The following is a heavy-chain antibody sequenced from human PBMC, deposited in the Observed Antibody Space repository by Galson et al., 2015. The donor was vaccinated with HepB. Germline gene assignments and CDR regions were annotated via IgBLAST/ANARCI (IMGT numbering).Heavy chain of an antibody. Sequence: SVKVSCKASGGTFSSYAISWVRQAPGQGLEWMGGIIPILGIANYAQKFQGRVTITADKSTSTAYMELSSLRSEDTAVYYCAKRITIFGVGYWFDPWGQGTLVTVSS. CDR2: IIPILGIA. V-gene: IGHV1-69*10. J-gene: IGHJ5*02. CDR3: AKRITIFGVGYWFDP. D-gene: IGHD3-3*01. CDR1: GGTFSSYA.